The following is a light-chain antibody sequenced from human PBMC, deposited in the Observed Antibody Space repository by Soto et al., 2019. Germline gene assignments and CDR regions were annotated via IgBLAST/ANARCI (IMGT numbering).Light chain of an antibody. V-gene: IGLV2-14*01. CDR3: RLYTRRMGLV. CDR1: SSYVGCYNY. CDR2: EVS. Sequence: QSALTQPSSVSGAPGRSVTISCTGTSSYVGCYNYVSWYQQHPCKAPKLMIYEVSNPRSGVSNPFSGSKSGNTASLTMSGLQAEDGADYYCRLYTRRMGLVFAG. J-gene: IGLJ7*01.